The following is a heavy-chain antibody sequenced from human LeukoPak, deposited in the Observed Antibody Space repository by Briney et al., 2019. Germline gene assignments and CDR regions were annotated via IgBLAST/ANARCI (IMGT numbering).Heavy chain of an antibody. J-gene: IGHJ3*02. CDR3: VKDWGVLPDYSADGFDI. CDR2: ISYDGSNK. CDR1: GFTFSSYA. V-gene: IGHV3-30-3*01. D-gene: IGHD4-11*01. Sequence: GRSLRLSCAASGFTFSSYAMHWVRQAPGKGLEWVAVISYDGSNKYYADSVKGRFTISRDNSKNTLYLQMNILRVEDTAVYYCVKDWGVLPDYSADGFDIWGPGTVVTVSS.